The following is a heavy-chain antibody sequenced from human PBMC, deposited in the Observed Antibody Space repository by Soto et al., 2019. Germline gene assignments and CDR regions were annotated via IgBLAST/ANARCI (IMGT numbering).Heavy chain of an antibody. CDR2: ISYDGSNK. V-gene: IGHV3-30-3*01. CDR3: AREDCSCTSCFVSHWAYILDYYYYGMDI. D-gene: IGHD2-2*01. Sequence: GGSLRLSCAASGFTFSSYAMHWVRQAPGKGLEWVAVISYDGSNKYYADSVKGRFTISRDNSKNTLYLQMNSLRAEDTAVYYCAREDCSCTSCFVSHWAYILDYYYYGMDIWGQGTTVTVSS. J-gene: IGHJ6*02. CDR1: GFTFSSYA.